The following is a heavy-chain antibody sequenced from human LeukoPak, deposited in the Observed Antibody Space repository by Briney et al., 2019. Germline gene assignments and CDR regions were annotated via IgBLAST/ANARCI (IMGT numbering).Heavy chain of an antibody. J-gene: IGHJ4*02. CDR1: GGSIRSYY. V-gene: IGHV4-59*01. Sequence: SETLSLTCTVSGGSIRSYYWSWIRQPPGKGLEWIGYIYFSGSTSCNPSLKSRVTISVDRSKNQLSLKLSSVAAADTAVYYCARSYDTNFDYWGQGTLVTVSS. D-gene: IGHD3-3*01. CDR3: ARSYDTNFDY. CDR2: IYFSGST.